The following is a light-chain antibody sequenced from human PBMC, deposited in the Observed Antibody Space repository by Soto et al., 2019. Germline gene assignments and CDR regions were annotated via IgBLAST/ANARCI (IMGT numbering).Light chain of an antibody. Sequence: EIVLTQSPATLSLSPGERATLSCGASQSVSSGYLAWYQQKPGLAPRLLIYDASSRATGSPDRFSGSGSGTDFTLTISRLEPEDFAVYYCQQYGSSPRTLGQGTKVDIK. CDR1: QSVSSGY. V-gene: IGKV3D-20*01. CDR3: QQYGSSPRT. CDR2: DAS. J-gene: IGKJ1*01.